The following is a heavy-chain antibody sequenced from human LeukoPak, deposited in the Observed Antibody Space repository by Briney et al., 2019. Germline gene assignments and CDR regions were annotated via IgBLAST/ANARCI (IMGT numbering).Heavy chain of an antibody. J-gene: IGHJ6*03. CDR1: GFTFSSYW. CDR2: IKQDGSEK. V-gene: IGHV3-7*01. Sequence: GGSLRLSCAASGFTFSSYWMSWVRQAPGKGLEWVANIKQDGSEKYYVDSVKGRFTISRDNAKNSLYLQMNSLRAEDTAVYYCARSVGSGSYPYMDVWGKGTTVTISS. D-gene: IGHD3-10*01. CDR3: ARSVGSGSYPYMDV.